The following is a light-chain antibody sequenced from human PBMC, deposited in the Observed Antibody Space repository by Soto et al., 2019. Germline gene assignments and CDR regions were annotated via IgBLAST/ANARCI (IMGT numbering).Light chain of an antibody. V-gene: IGKV3-20*01. Sequence: EIVLTQSPDTLSLSPGERATLSCRASQSVGSNYLAWYQQKPGQAPRLLIYGASNRATGIPGRFGGSGSGTDLALTIRRLEAEAFAGHLCHHVDSPPNFGGGSKVELQ. CDR3: HHVDSPPN. CDR2: GAS. J-gene: IGKJ4*01. CDR1: QSVGSNY.